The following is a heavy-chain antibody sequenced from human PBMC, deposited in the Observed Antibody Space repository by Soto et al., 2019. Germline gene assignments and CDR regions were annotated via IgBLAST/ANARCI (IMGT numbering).Heavy chain of an antibody. Sequence: GGSLRLSCAASGFSLSNYGMNWVRQAPGRGLEWVSHINGRSSAIYYADSVKGRFTISRDNAKNSLYLQINSLRDEDTAVYYCARDRRWEIDYWGQGTLVTVSS. CDR1: GFSLSNYG. CDR3: ARDRRWEIDY. CDR2: INGRSSAI. J-gene: IGHJ4*02. D-gene: IGHD1-26*01. V-gene: IGHV3-48*02.